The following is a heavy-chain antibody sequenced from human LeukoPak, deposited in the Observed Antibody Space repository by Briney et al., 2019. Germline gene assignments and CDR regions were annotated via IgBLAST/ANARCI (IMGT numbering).Heavy chain of an antibody. CDR2: VSFDGRNK. V-gene: IGHV3-30*04. CDR3: AKDLFWSGSYYFDY. D-gene: IGHD3-3*01. Sequence: GGSLRLSCAASGFSLSSYAMHWVRQAPGKGLEWVSFVSFDGRNKNYADSVKGRFTISRDNSKNTLYLQMNSLRAEDTAVYYCAKDLFWSGSYYFDYWGQGTLVTVSS. J-gene: IGHJ4*02. CDR1: GFSLSSYA.